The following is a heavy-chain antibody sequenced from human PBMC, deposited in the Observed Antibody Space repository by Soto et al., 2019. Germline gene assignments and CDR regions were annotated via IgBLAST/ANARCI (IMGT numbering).Heavy chain of an antibody. D-gene: IGHD2-15*01. V-gene: IGHV1-69*17. J-gene: IGHJ5*02. CDR2: ITPLFGIP. CDR3: ARDTHSAGGWFDT. Sequence: QVQLVQSGPEVKKPGSSVKVSCKSSGGTSRSSSITWVRQAPGQGLEWMGGITPLFGIPNYPQKFQGRITITADKSTGTAYLELRSIRSEDTAVYYCARDTHSAGGWFDTWGRGTLVTVSS. CDR1: GGTSRSSS.